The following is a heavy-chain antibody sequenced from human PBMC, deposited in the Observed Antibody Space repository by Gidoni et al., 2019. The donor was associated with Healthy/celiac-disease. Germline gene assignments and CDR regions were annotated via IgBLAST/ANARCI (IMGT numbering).Heavy chain of an antibody. CDR2: ISYDGSNK. D-gene: IGHD4-17*01. CDR1: GFTFSSYG. CDR3: AKGDYGDYXMXV. J-gene: IGHJ6*02. V-gene: IGHV3-30*18. Sequence: QVQLVESGGGVVQPGRSLRLSCAASGFTFSSYGMHWVRQAPGKGLEWVAVISYDGSNKYYADSVKGRFTISRDNSKNTLYLQMNSLRAEDTAVYYCAKGDYGDYXMXVWGQGTTVTVSS.